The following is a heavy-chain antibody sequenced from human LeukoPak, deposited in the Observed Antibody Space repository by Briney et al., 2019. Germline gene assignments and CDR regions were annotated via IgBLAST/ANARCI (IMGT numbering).Heavy chain of an antibody. CDR1: GYTFSRYG. CDR3: AREYYYDSSGYYLPRRLFDY. V-gene: IGHV1-2*02. CDR2: INPNSGGT. D-gene: IGHD3-22*01. J-gene: IGHJ4*02. Sequence: ASAKVSCKASGYTFSRYGISWVRQAPGQGLEWMGWINPNSGGTNYAQKFQGRVTMTRDTSISTAYMELSRLRSDDTAVYYCAREYYYDSSGYYLPRRLFDYWGQGTLVTVSS.